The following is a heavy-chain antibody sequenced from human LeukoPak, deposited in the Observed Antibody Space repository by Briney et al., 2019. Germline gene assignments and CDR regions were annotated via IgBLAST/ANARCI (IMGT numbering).Heavy chain of an antibody. CDR3: ARDHGYCSSTSCYEWVY. J-gene: IGHJ4*02. CDR1: GFTFSSYA. D-gene: IGHD2-2*03. V-gene: IGHV3-30-3*01. Sequence: GRSLRLSCAASGFTFSSYAMHWVRQAPGKGLEWVAVISYDGSNKYYADSVKGRFTISRDNSKNTLYLQMNSLRAEDTAVYYCARDHGYCSSTSCYEWVYWGQGTLVTVSS. CDR2: ISYDGSNK.